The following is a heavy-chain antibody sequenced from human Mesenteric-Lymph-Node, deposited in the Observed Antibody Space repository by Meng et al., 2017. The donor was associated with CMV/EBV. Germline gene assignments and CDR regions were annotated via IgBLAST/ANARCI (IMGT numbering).Heavy chain of an antibody. CDR3: ARAMERAAAGTALDY. D-gene: IGHD6-13*01. CDR2: INPNSGGT. CDR1: RYTFTGYY. J-gene: IGHJ4*02. Sequence: SRYTFTGYYMHWVRQAPGQGLEWMGWINPNSGGTNYAQKFQGWVTMTRDTSISTAYMELSRLRSDDTAVYYCARAMERAAAGTALDYWGQGTLVTVSS. V-gene: IGHV1-2*04.